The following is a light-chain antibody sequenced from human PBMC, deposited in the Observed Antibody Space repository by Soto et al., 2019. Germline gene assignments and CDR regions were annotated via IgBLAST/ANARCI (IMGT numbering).Light chain of an antibody. CDR3: QQYNSYPLT. CDR2: SAS. J-gene: IGKJ3*01. V-gene: IGKV1-16*02. CDR1: QGISKF. Sequence: DIQMTQSPSSLSASVGDRVTITCRACQGISKFLAWFQQKPGKAPKSLIRSASTLQSGVPSKCSGSGSGKDFTPNSSSLQPEDFAYYCCQQYNSYPLTFGPGTKVDIK.